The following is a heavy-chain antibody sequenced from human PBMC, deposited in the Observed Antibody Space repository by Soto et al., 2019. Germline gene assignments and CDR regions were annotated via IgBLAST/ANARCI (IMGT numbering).Heavy chain of an antibody. V-gene: IGHV1-18*01. Sequence: QVQLVQSGAEVKNPGASVTVSCKASGYTFTCYAISWVRQAPGQGLEWMGWISAHNGNTNFAQKFQGRVTMTTDTSTSTAYMELRSLRSDDTAVYYCARPSSDYGDWGWSLAYWGQGTLVTVSS. CDR3: ARPSSDYGDWGWSLAY. J-gene: IGHJ4*02. D-gene: IGHD4-17*01. CDR2: ISAHNGNT. CDR1: GYTFTCYA.